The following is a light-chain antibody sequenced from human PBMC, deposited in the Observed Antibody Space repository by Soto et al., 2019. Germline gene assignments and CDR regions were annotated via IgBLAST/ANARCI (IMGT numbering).Light chain of an antibody. CDR3: QQYSDWPRTYT. J-gene: IGKJ2*01. CDR1: QRVSTN. V-gene: IGKV3-15*01. Sequence: EIVMTQSPATLSVSPGERATLSCRASQRVSTNLAWYQQKPGQAPRLLIYSASTRATGIPGRFSGSGTETEFTLTISSLQSEDFAVYYCQQYSDWPRTYTFGQGTKLEIK. CDR2: SAS.